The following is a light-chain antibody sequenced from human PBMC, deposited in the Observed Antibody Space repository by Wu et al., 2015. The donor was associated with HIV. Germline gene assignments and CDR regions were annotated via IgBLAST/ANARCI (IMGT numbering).Light chain of an antibody. Sequence: EIVMTQSPATLSVSPGERATLSCRASQSVSSSYLAWYQQKPGQAPRLLIYGASNRATGIPDRFSGSGSGTDFTLTISRLEPEDFAVYYCQQYGSSPETFGGGTKGGDQT. CDR3: QQYGSSPET. CDR2: GAS. V-gene: IGKV3-20*01. CDR1: QSVSSSY. J-gene: IGKJ4*01.